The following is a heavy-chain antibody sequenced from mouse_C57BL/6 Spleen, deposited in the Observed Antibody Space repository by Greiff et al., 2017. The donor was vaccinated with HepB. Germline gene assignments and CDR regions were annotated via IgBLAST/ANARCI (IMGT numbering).Heavy chain of an antibody. CDR2: IDPENGDT. V-gene: IGHV14-4*01. CDR1: GFNIKDDY. CDR3: THHDDDDGGYAMDY. J-gene: IGHJ4*01. Sequence: EVQLQQSGAELVRPGASVKLSCTASGFNIKDDYMHWVKQRPEQGLEWIGWIDPENGDTEYASKFQGKATITADTSSNTAYLQLSSLTSEDTAVYYCTHHDDDDGGYAMDYWGQGTSVTVSS. D-gene: IGHD2-4*01.